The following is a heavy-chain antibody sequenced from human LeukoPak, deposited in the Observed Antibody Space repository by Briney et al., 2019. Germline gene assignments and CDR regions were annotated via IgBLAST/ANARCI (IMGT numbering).Heavy chain of an antibody. V-gene: IGHV1-8*03. J-gene: IGHJ6*03. CDR1: GGTFSSYA. CDR2: MNPNSGNT. CDR3: ARGPSTANYYYYYYMDV. Sequence: GSSVKVSCKASGGTFSSYAISWVRQATGQGLEWMGWMNPNSGNTGYAQKFQGRVTITRNTSISTAYMELSSLRSEDTAVYYCARGPSTANYYYYYYMDVWGKGTTVTVSS.